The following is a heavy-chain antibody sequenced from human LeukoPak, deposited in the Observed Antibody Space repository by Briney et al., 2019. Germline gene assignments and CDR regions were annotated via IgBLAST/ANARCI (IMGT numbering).Heavy chain of an antibody. CDR1: GFTFSSYA. V-gene: IGHV3-30-3*02. CDR2: ISKDGSDT. Sequence: GRSLRLACAASGFTFSSYAMFWVRQAPGKGLEWVTIISKDGSDTFYADSMRGRFTISRDTSKNTLYLQMNSLRAEDTAIYYCAKGMTTVTTRSPLDYWGQGTLVTVSS. D-gene: IGHD4-17*01. CDR3: AKGMTTVTTRSPLDY. J-gene: IGHJ4*02.